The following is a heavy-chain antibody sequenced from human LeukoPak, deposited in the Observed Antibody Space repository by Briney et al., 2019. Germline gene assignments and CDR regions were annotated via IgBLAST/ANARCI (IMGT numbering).Heavy chain of an antibody. V-gene: IGHV3-30*18. CDR1: GFTFSSHG. CDR2: ISYDGSKK. CDR3: AEDVSYGDYGAFFDY. D-gene: IGHD4-17*01. J-gene: IGHJ4*02. Sequence: GGSLRLSCAASGFTFSSHGMHWVRQAPGKGLEWVAVISYDGSKKYYADSVKGRFTISRDNSKNTLYLQMNSLRAEDTAVYYCAEDVSYGDYGAFFDYWGQGTLVTVSS.